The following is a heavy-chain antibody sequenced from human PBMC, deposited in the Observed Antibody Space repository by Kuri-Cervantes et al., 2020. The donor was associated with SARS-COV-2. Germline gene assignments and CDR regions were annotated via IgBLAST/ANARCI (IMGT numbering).Heavy chain of an antibody. J-gene: IGHJ4*02. CDR2: ISAYNGNT. Sequence: ASVKVSCKASGYTFTSYGISWVRQAPGQGLEWMGWISAYNGNTNYAQKLQGRVTMTTDTSTSTAYMEPRSLRSDDTAVYYCARDGRGDGSSKTLDYWGQGTLVTVSS. V-gene: IGHV1-18*01. D-gene: IGHD1-26*01. CDR1: GYTFTSYG. CDR3: ARDGRGDGSSKTLDY.